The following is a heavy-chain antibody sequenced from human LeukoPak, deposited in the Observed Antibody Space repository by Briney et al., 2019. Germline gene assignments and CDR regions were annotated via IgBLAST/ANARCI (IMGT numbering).Heavy chain of an antibody. CDR3: ATSDIVVVPAAPPDDLYYMDV. J-gene: IGHJ6*03. Sequence: PGGSLRLSCSASGFTFSSYAMHWVRQAPGKGLEWVSAISGSGGSTYYADSVKGRFTISRDNSKNTLYLQMNSLRAEDTAVYYCATSDIVVVPAAPPDDLYYMDVWGKGTTVTVSS. CDR1: GFTFSSYA. V-gene: IGHV3-23*01. D-gene: IGHD2-2*01. CDR2: ISGSGGST.